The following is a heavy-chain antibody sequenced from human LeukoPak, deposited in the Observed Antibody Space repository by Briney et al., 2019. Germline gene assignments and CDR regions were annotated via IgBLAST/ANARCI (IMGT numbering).Heavy chain of an antibody. CDR2: ISAYNGNT. CDR1: GYTFTSCA. D-gene: IGHD6-6*01. V-gene: IGHV1-18*01. Sequence: ASVKVSCKASGYTFTSCAISWVRQAPGQGLEWMGWISAYNGNTNYAQKLQGRVTITADKSTSTAYMELSSPRSEDTAVYYCARSEQLINYYYYYMDVWGKGTTVTVSS. J-gene: IGHJ6*03. CDR3: ARSEQLINYYYYYMDV.